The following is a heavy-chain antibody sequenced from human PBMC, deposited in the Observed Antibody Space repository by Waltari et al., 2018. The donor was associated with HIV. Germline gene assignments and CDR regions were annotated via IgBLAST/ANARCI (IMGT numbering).Heavy chain of an antibody. CDR1: GFTFSSYW. Sequence: EVQLVESGGGLVQPGGSLRLSCAASGFTFSSYWMHWVRQAPGKGLVWVSRINSEGSSTSYADSVKGRFTISRDNAKNTLYLQMNSLRAEDTAVYYCARGPNYYDSSGYFYYFDYWGQGTLVTVSS. V-gene: IGHV3-74*01. J-gene: IGHJ4*02. D-gene: IGHD3-22*01. CDR2: INSEGSST. CDR3: ARGPNYYDSSGYFYYFDY.